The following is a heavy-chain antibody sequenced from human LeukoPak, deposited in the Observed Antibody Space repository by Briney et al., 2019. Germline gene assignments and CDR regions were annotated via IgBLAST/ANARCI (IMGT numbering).Heavy chain of an antibody. J-gene: IGHJ4*02. V-gene: IGHV3-30*18. CDR1: GFTFSTYC. CDR2: ISHDGSYK. Sequence: GGSLRLSCAASGFTFSTYCMHWVRQAPGNGLEWVTFISHDGSYKYYADSVKGRFTISRDNSKNTVYLQMNSLRAEDTAVYYCAKGTLVTAYYFDYWGQGTLVTVSS. CDR3: AKGTLVTAYYFDY. D-gene: IGHD3-16*01.